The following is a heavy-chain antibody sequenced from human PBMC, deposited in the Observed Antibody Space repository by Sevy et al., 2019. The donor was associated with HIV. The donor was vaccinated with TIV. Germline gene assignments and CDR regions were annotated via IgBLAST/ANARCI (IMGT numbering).Heavy chain of an antibody. CDR1: GGSISSYY. CDR2: IYYSGST. CDR3: ARESPVGIAAAGQDAFDI. J-gene: IGHJ3*02. D-gene: IGHD6-13*01. V-gene: IGHV4-59*01. Sequence: SETLSLTCIVSGGSISSYYWSWIRQPPGKGLEWIGYIYYSGSTNYNPSLKSRVTISVDTSKNQFSLKLSSVTAADTAVYYCARESPVGIAAAGQDAFDIWGQGTMVTVSS.